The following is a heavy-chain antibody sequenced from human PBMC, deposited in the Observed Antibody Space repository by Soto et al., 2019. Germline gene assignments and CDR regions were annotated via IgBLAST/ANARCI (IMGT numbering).Heavy chain of an antibody. CDR2: VYHSGST. CDR3: ARGQYDRTGYSLDY. Sequence: PSETLSLTCAVSGASISSSNWWSWVRQAPGKGLEWIGEVYHSGSTNYKPSLKSRVTISVDQSKDQFSLNLNSVTAADTAVYYCARGQYDRTGYSLDYWGQGTLVTVSS. J-gene: IGHJ4*02. CDR1: GASISSSNW. D-gene: IGHD3-22*01. V-gene: IGHV4-4*02.